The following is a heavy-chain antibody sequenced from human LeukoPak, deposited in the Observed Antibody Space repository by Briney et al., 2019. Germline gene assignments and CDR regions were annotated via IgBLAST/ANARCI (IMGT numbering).Heavy chain of an antibody. D-gene: IGHD4-17*01. V-gene: IGHV1-69*13. CDR3: ARALTTVTREGWFDY. CDR1: GGTFSSYA. Sequence: SVTVTFKASGGTFSSYAISWVRQAPGQGLEWMGGIIPIFGTANYAQKFQGRVTITADESTSTAYMELSSLRSEDTAVYYCARALTTVTREGWFDYWGQGTLVTVSS. J-gene: IGHJ5*01. CDR2: IIPIFGTA.